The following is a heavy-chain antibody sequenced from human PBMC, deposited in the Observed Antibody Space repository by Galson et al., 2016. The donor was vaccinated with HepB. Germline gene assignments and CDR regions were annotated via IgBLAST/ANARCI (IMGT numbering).Heavy chain of an antibody. Sequence: PALVKPTQTLTLTCTFSGFSLSSDKMGVGWIRQPPGKALEWLALMYWDDEKHYSPSLKSRLSITKDTPKNQVVLTMTNMDPVDTATYYCELGGSSKASDYWGQGTLVTVSS. CDR2: MYWDDEK. V-gene: IGHV2-5*02. CDR3: ELGGSSKASDY. CDR1: GFSLSSDKMG. D-gene: IGHD1-26*01. J-gene: IGHJ4*02.